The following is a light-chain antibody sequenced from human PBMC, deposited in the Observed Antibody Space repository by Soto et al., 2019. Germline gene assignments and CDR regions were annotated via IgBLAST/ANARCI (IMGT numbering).Light chain of an antibody. CDR2: AAS. CDR1: QGISSY. J-gene: IGKJ1*01. CDR3: QQLNSYPRT. Sequence: IQLTQSPSSLSASVGDRVTITCRASQGISSYLAWYQQKPGKAPKLLIYAASTLQSGVPSRFSGRGSGTDFPLTISSLQPEDCATYYCQQLNSYPRTFGQGTKVEIK. V-gene: IGKV1-9*01.